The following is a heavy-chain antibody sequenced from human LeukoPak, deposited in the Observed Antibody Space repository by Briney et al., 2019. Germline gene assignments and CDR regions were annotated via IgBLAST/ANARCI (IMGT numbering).Heavy chain of an antibody. CDR2: ISSSSSYI. CDR3: AGGIYDYVGRSYFDY. J-gene: IGHJ4*02. CDR1: GFTFSSYS. Sequence: GGSLRLSCAASGFTFSSYSMNWVRQAPGKGLEWVSSISSSSSYIYYADSVKGRFTISRDNAKNSLYLQMNSLRAEDTAVYYCAGGIYDYVGRSYFDYWGQGTLVTVSS. D-gene: IGHD3-16*01. V-gene: IGHV3-21*01.